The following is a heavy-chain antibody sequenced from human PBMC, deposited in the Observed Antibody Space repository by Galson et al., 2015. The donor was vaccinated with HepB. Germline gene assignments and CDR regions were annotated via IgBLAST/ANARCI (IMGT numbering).Heavy chain of an antibody. CDR1: GGSISSGDYY. CDR3: ARGITGTRLEYYFDY. D-gene: IGHD1-7*01. CDR2: IYYSGST. Sequence: TLSLTCTVSGGSISSGDYYWSWIRQPPGKGLEWIGYIYYSGSTYYNPSLKSRVTISVDTSKNQFSLKLSSVTAADTAVYYCARGITGTRLEYYFDYWGQGTLVTVSS. J-gene: IGHJ4*02. V-gene: IGHV4-30-4*01.